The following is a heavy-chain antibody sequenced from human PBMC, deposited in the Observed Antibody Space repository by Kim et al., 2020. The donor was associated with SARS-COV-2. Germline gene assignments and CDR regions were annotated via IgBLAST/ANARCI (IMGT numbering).Heavy chain of an antibody. CDR2: IKQDGSEK. J-gene: IGHJ4*02. Sequence: GGSLRLSCAASGFTFSSYWMSWVRQAPGKGLEWVANIKQDGSEKYYVDSVKGRFTISRDNAKNSLYLQMNSLRAEDTAVYYCARNYPLTGYDPGLGELSPLDYWGQGTLVTVSS. CDR3: ARNYPLTGYDPGLGELSPLDY. CDR1: GFTFSSYW. D-gene: IGHD3-16*02. V-gene: IGHV3-7*03.